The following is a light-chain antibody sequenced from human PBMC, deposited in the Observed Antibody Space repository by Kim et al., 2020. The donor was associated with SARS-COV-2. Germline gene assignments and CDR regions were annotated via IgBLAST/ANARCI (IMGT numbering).Light chain of an antibody. CDR2: FGS. V-gene: IGKV2-28*01. CDR1: HGLRCRGNNC. J-gene: IGKJ5*01. CDR3: MQALQPPLT. Sequence: EPAVISCWPSHGLRCRGNNCLVCYLQKPGQSPQILIYFGSNRASGVPDRFSGSGSGTDFTLQSSRVEAEDVGVYYCMQALQPPLTFGQGTRLEIK.